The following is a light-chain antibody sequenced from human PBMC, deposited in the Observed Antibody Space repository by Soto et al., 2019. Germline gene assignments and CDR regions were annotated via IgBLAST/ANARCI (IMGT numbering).Light chain of an antibody. Sequence: ELVMTQSPATLSVAPGERATLSCRASQSVNSNLAWYQQKPGQVPRLLIYGASTRAADVPARFSGGGSGTEFTLTISSLQSEDFAEYHCQQYNNWPQTFGQGTKVDIK. CDR1: QSVNSN. V-gene: IGKV3-15*01. J-gene: IGKJ1*01. CDR2: GAS. CDR3: QQYNNWPQT.